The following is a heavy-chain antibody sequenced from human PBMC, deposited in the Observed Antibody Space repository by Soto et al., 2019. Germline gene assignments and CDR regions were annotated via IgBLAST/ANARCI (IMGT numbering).Heavy chain of an antibody. CDR3: ARGGLRITMIVVVQRFDY. Sequence: SETLSLTCTVSGGSISSSSYYWGWIRQPPGKGLEWIGSIYYSGSTYYNPSLKSRVTISVDTSKNQFSLKLSSVTAADTAVYYCARGGLRITMIVVVQRFDYWGQGTLVTVSS. J-gene: IGHJ4*02. CDR1: GGSISSSSYY. CDR2: IYYSGST. V-gene: IGHV4-39*01. D-gene: IGHD3-22*01.